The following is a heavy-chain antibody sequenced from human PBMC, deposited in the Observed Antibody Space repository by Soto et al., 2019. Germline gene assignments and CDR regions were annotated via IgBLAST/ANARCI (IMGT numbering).Heavy chain of an antibody. CDR2: IYYSGST. CDR3: VREGVDNWFDP. CDR1: GGSISRGDYY. V-gene: IGHV4-30-4*01. Sequence: TLSLTCTVSGGSISRGDYYWSWVRQPPGKCLECIGYIYYSGSTCYGPSRKSRVAITHDTSKIQYTLKLSSVTAAYTAVFNCVREGVDNWFDPWGQVTLVTVAS. D-gene: IGHD3-16*01. J-gene: IGHJ5*02.